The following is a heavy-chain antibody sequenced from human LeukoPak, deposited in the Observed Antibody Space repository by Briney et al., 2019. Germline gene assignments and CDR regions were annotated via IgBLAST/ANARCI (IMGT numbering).Heavy chain of an antibody. CDR3: ARESFSTLTSATDAFDI. CDR2: INPNSGGT. V-gene: IGHV1-2*02. J-gene: IGHJ3*02. D-gene: IGHD4-17*01. CDR1: GHMFTDYY. Sequence: ASVEVSCKTSGHMFTDYYMHWVRQAPGQGVEWMGWINPNSGGTNSAQRLNRRVTITRAPSISTAYMELSRLRSDDTAVYYCARESFSTLTSATDAFDIWGQGTMVTVSS.